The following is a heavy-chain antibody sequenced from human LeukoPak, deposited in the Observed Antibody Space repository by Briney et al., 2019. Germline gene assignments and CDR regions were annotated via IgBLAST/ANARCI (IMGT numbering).Heavy chain of an antibody. D-gene: IGHD3-10*01. CDR1: GGSISSGVYY. Sequence: PSQTLSLTCTVSGGSISSGVYYWSWIRQHPGKGLEWIGYIYYSGSTYYNPSLKSRVTISVDTSKNQFSLKLSSVTAADTAVYYCARGSGSYYFDYWGQGTLVTVSS. V-gene: IGHV4-31*03. CDR2: IYYSGST. CDR3: ARGSGSYYFDY. J-gene: IGHJ4*02.